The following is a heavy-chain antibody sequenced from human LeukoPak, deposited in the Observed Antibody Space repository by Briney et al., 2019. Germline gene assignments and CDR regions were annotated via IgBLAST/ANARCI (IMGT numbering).Heavy chain of an antibody. CDR2: ISAYNGNT. CDR3: ARDRGPTTVVTTWAFDI. Sequence: GASVKVSCRASGYTFTSNGISWVRQAPGQGLEWMGWISAYNGNTNYAQKLQGRVTMTTDTSTSTAYMDLRSLRSDDTAVYYCARDRGPTTVVTTWAFDIWGQGTMVTVSS. J-gene: IGHJ3*02. CDR1: GYTFTSNG. V-gene: IGHV1-18*01. D-gene: IGHD4-23*01.